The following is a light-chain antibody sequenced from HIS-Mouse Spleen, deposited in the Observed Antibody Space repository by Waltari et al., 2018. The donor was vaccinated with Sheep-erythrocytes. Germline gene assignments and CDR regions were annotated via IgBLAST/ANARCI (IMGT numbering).Light chain of an antibody. CDR2: EGS. CDR3: CSYAGSSTLV. V-gene: IGLV2-23*01. CDR1: SSDVGGYNL. J-gene: IGLJ2*01. Sequence: QSALTQPASVSGSPGPSITISCTGTSSDVGGYNLVSRYQQHPGKAPNLMIYEGSKRPSGVSNRFSGSKSGNTASLTISGLQAEDEADYYCCSYAGSSTLVFGGGTKLTVL.